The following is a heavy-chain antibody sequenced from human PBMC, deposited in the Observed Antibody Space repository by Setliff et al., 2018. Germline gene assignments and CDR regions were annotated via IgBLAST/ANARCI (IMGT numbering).Heavy chain of an antibody. Sequence: LRLSCAASGFPFSSYALSWVRQAPGKGLEWVSAISGTGGSTYYADSVKGRFNISRDNSKNTLYLQMNSLRAEDTAVYYCAKDLLVSGSYYYYYYMDVWGKGTTVTVSS. V-gene: IGHV3-23*01. CDR1: GFPFSSYA. CDR3: AKDLLVSGSYYYYYYMDV. CDR2: ISGTGGST. J-gene: IGHJ6*03. D-gene: IGHD1-26*01.